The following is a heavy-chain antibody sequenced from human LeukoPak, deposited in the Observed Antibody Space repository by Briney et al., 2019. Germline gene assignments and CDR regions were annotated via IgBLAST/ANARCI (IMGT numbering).Heavy chain of an antibody. Sequence: SETLSLTCTVSGGSISSYYWSWLRQPPGKGLEWIGYIYYSGSTNYNPSLKSRVTISVDTSKNQFSLKLSSVTAADTAVYYCARGAPGYYYGMDVWGQGTTVTVSS. CDR3: ARGAPGYYYGMDV. V-gene: IGHV4-59*01. CDR2: IYYSGST. CDR1: GGSISSYY. J-gene: IGHJ6*02.